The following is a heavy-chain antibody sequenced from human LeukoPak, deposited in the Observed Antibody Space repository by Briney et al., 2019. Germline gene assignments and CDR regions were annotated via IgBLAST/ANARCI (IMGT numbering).Heavy chain of an antibody. CDR2: ISTRGNT. Sequence: SETLSLTCSVSGDFITSRYWSWVRQSAGKGLEWIGRISTRGNTNYNPSLKSRVTMSVDTSNKHFSLKLSSVTAADTAVYYCVRNWDYWGQGTLVTVSS. D-gene: IGHD1-1*01. V-gene: IGHV4-4*07. J-gene: IGHJ4*02. CDR3: VRNWDY. CDR1: GDFITSRY.